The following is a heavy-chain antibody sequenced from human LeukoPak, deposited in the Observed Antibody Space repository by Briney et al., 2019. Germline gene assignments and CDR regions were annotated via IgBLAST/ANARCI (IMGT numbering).Heavy chain of an antibody. J-gene: IGHJ4*02. CDR2: MNPNSGNT. D-gene: IGHD4-17*01. CDR1: GYTFTSYD. V-gene: IGHV1-8*01. Sequence: ASVKVSCKASGYTFTSYDINWVRQATGQGLEWMGWMNPNSGNTGYAQKFQGRVTMTRNTSISTAYMELSNLRSEDTAVYYCARPGNYGGNFDYWGQGTLVTVSS. CDR3: ARPGNYGGNFDY.